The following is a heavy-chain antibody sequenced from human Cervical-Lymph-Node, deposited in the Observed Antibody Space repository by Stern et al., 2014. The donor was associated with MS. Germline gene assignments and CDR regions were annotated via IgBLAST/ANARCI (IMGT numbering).Heavy chain of an antibody. CDR1: GFTFDDYA. D-gene: IGHD3-10*01. Sequence: QLVQSGGGLVQPGRSLRLSCVVSGFTFDDYAMHWVRQGPGKGLAWVSGISWNSDKIGYADSVMGRFTISRDNAKNSLYLQMNSLRAEDTALYYCAKGLGTDYYYGMDVWGQGTTVTVSS. CDR2: ISWNSDKI. V-gene: IGHV3-9*01. CDR3: AKGLGTDYYYGMDV. J-gene: IGHJ6*02.